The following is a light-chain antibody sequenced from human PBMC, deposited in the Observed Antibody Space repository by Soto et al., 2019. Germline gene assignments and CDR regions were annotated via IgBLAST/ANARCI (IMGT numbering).Light chain of an antibody. CDR2: YAS. CDR1: HRGSSY. Sequence: LLWTQCPATVTLSPAALATLSCRASHRGSSYVACYQQKPGQAPRLLLNYASNRATGIPARFSGGGSGTDDTLTISSREPEDFAVYYCQQRSNSPPWTFGQGTKVDIK. J-gene: IGKJ1*01. V-gene: IGKV3-11*01. CDR3: QQRSNSPPWT.